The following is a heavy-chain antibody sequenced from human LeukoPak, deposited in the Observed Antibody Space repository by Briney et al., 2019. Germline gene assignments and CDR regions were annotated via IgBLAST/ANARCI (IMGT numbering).Heavy chain of an antibody. CDR1: GYSISSGYY. D-gene: IGHD3-10*01. V-gene: IGHV4-38-2*02. Sequence: SETLSLTCTVSGYSISSGYYWGWIRQPPGKGREWIGRIYTSGSTNYNPSLKSRVTISVDTSKNQFSLKLSSVTAADTAVYYCARGQYYYGSGSYGAFDIWGQGTMVTVSS. J-gene: IGHJ3*02. CDR2: IYTSGST. CDR3: ARGQYYYGSGSYGAFDI.